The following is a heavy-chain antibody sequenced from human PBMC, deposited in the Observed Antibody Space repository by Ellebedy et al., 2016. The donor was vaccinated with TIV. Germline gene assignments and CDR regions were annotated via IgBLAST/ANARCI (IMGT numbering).Heavy chain of an antibody. J-gene: IGHJ4*02. CDR2: VFHSGSP. D-gene: IGHD3-9*01. CDR1: GGFFTNSRHY. Sequence: MPSETLSLTCDVSGGFFTNSRHYWAFIRQPPGKGLEWIGSVFHSGSPYYNPSFKSRVTLSADTSKNQFSLNLRTVTAADTGVYYCARIDSWQQTDDWGQGILVTVAS. V-gene: IGHV4-39*01. CDR3: ARIDSWQQTDD.